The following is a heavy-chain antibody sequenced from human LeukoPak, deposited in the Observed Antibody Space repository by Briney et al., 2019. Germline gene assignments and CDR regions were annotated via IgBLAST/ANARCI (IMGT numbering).Heavy chain of an antibody. Sequence: GGFLRLSCAASGFTVSSNYMTWVRQAPGKVLEWVSVIYSGGSTYYADSVKGRFTISRDNSKSTLYLQMNSLRAEDTAVYYCARELPPVLTYYFDYWGQGTLVTVSS. CDR3: ARELPPVLTYYFDY. CDR1: GFTVSSNY. V-gene: IGHV3-66*01. CDR2: IYSGGST. D-gene: IGHD2-8*02. J-gene: IGHJ4*02.